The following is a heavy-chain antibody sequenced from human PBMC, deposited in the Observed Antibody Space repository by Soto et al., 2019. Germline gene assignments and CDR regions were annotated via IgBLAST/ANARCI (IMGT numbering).Heavy chain of an antibody. CDR1: GYTFTFYH. D-gene: IGHD3-3*01. CDR3: AREEWYLLKAIDY. Sequence: ASVKVSCKASGYTFTFYHIHWVRKAPGQGLEWMGIINPAGPTTTYAQKFQGSVTMSTDTSTSTAYMELRSLRSDDTAMYYCAREEWYLLKAIDYWGQGTLVTVSS. CDR2: INPAGPTT. V-gene: IGHV1-46*01. J-gene: IGHJ4*02.